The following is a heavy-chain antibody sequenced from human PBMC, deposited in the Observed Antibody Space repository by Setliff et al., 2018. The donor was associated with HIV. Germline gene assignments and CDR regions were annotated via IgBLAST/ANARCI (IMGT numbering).Heavy chain of an antibody. J-gene: IGHJ6*03. CDR1: GGSFSGYY. CDR3: AGGRNYGSPYFYYMDV. D-gene: IGHD3-10*01. CDR2: INHGGST. V-gene: IGHV4-34*04. Sequence: SETLSLTCAVYGGSFSGYYWTWIRQPPGKGLEWIGEINHGGSTNNNPSLKSRATMSVDTSKNQFSLRLSSVTAADTAVYYCAGGRNYGSPYFYYMDVWANGTTVTVSS.